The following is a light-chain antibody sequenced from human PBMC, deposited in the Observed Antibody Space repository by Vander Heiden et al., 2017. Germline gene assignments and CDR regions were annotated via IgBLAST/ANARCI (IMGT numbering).Light chain of an antibody. CDR1: TSNIGAGYD. Sequence: QSVLTQPPSVSGAPGQRVTISCTGSTSNIGAGYDVHWYQQLPGTAPKPLIYGSTNRPSGVPDRFSASKSGTSASLAITGLQAEDEADYYCQSYDSSLSGYVVFGGGTKLTVL. CDR3: QSYDSSLSGYVV. J-gene: IGLJ2*01. V-gene: IGLV1-40*01. CDR2: GST.